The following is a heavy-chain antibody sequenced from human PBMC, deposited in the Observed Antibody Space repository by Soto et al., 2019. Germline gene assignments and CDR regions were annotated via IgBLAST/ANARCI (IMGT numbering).Heavy chain of an antibody. CDR3: ARVRRYYDSSGYYGAFDI. D-gene: IGHD3-22*01. J-gene: IGHJ3*02. Sequence: GGSLRLSCAASGFTFSSYEMNWVRQAPGKGLEWVSYISSSGSTIYYADSVKGRFTISRDNAKNSLYLQMNSLRAEDTAVYYCARVRRYYDSSGYYGAFDIWGQGTMVTVS. V-gene: IGHV3-48*03. CDR1: GFTFSSYE. CDR2: ISSSGSTI.